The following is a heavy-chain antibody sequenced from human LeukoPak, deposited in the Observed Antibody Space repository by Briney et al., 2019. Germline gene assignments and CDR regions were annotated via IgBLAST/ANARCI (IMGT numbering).Heavy chain of an antibody. Sequence: GGSLRLSCAASGFTFSRYAMNWVRQTPGKGLEWLSYIRSGSSTIWYADSVKGRFTISRDNGKNSLYLQMDSLRDDDTAVYYCARGLDDTSLFDSWGQGTLVTVSS. D-gene: IGHD2-2*01. J-gene: IGHJ4*02. V-gene: IGHV3-48*02. CDR3: ARGLDDTSLFDS. CDR2: IRSGSSTI. CDR1: GFTFSRYA.